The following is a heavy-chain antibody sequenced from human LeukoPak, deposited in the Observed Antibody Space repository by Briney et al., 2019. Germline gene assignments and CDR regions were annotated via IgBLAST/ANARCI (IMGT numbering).Heavy chain of an antibody. CDR2: IYPGGSDT. CDR1: GYSFTSYW. Sequence: GESLKISCTGSGYSFTSYWIGWVRQVPGKGLEWMGVIYPGGSDTRYSPSFQGQVTISADKSINTAYLQWSSLKASDTAMYYCARGDGDYAGMAFDIWGQGTMVTVSS. D-gene: IGHD4-17*01. CDR3: ARGDGDYAGMAFDI. J-gene: IGHJ3*02. V-gene: IGHV5-51*01.